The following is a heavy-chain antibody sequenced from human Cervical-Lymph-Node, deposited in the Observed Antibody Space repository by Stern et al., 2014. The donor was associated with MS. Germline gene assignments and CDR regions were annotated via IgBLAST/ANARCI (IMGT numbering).Heavy chain of an antibody. D-gene: IGHD6-25*01. Sequence: VQVVEYGGGVVQPGRSLRLSCATSGFTFGRHSMHWVRQVPGKGLEWVAIISYDGSSQHYADSVKGRFTISRDNSNNTLYLQMNSLRIEDTAMYYCARPAAARYFDYWGQGSQVTVSS. CDR3: ARPAAARYFDY. V-gene: IGHV3-30-3*01. CDR1: GFTFGRHS. J-gene: IGHJ4*02. CDR2: ISYDGSSQ.